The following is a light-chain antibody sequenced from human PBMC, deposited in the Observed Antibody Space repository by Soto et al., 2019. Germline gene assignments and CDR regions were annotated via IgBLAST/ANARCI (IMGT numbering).Light chain of an antibody. J-gene: IGLJ3*02. CDR1: SSDVGTYNR. CDR2: EVT. Sequence: QSVLTQPPSVSGSPGQSVTISCTGTSSDVGTYNRVSWYQQPPGTAPKLIIYEVTNRPSGVPDRFSGSKSGNTASLTISGLQADDEADYYCSLYTGSNTWVFGGGTKLTVL. CDR3: SLYTGSNTWV. V-gene: IGLV2-18*01.